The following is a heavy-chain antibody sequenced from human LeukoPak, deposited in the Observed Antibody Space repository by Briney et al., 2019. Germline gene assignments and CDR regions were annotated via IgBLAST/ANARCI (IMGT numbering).Heavy chain of an antibody. V-gene: IGHV3-53*01. J-gene: IGHJ4*02. D-gene: IGHD6-19*01. Sequence: PSETLSLTCTVSGGSVSSGSYYWSWVRQAPGKGLGWVSVIYSGGSTYYADSVKGRFTISRDNSKNTLYLQMNSLRAEDTAVYYCARAGSGGGFDYWGQGTLVTVSS. CDR2: IYSGGST. CDR1: GGSVSSGSYY. CDR3: ARAGSGGGFDY.